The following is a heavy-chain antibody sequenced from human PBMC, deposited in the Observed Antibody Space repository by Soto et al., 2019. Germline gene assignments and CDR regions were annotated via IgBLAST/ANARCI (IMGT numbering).Heavy chain of an antibody. CDR2: IDQNGIT. Sequence: SETLSLTCAVSGDPISSSKWWTWVRQTPGKGLEWIGKIDQNGITNYNPSLESRVTILKDNSKNQLSLKLTSVTAVDSAVYYCARLNRDYYYYGMDVWGQGATITVSS. CDR1: GDPISSSKW. V-gene: IGHV4-4*02. J-gene: IGHJ6*02. CDR3: ARLNRDYYYYGMDV.